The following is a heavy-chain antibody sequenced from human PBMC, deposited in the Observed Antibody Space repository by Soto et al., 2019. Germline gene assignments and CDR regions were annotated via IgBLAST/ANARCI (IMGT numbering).Heavy chain of an antibody. CDR3: ARGYSTGWENILYYQAMDV. CDR1: GYTFTGYY. D-gene: IGHD6-19*01. V-gene: IGHV1-2*02. CDR2: INPSIGGT. J-gene: IGHJ6*02. Sequence: ASVKVSCKASGYTFTGYYIHWARQAPGQGLEWMGWINPSIGGTEYALKFQGRVTMTGDTSSSTAYMELSTLRSDDTAVYYCARGYSTGWENILYYQAMDVWGQGTTVTVSS.